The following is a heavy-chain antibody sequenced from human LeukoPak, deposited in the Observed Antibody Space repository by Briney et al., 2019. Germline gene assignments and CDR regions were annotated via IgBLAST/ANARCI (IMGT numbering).Heavy chain of an antibody. J-gene: IGHJ6*03. V-gene: IGHV4-59*01. Sequence: PSETLSLTCTVSGGSISSYYWSWIRQPPGKGLEWIGYIYYSGSANYNPSLKSRVTISVDTSKNQFSLKLSSVTAADTAVYYCARGQGGSSGYYFYYCYYYMDVWGKGTTVTISS. D-gene: IGHD3-22*01. CDR2: IYYSGSA. CDR3: ARGQGGSSGYYFYYCYYYMDV. CDR1: GGSISSYY.